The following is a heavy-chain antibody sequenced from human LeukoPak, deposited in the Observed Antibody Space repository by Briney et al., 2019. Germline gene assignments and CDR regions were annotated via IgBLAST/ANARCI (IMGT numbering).Heavy chain of an antibody. CDR2: FGISGTI. J-gene: IGHJ4*02. V-gene: IGHV3-48*01. CDR1: GFAVNTYD. D-gene: IGHD5/OR15-5a*01. CDR3: AGYGVYPY. Sequence: GRSLRLSCAASGFAVNTYDMHWVRQAPGDWPQWIAYFGISGTINNPDPVRGRFTISRDSAKNSLYLQMNGLRVDDTAIYYCAGYGVYPYWGQGTPVTVSS.